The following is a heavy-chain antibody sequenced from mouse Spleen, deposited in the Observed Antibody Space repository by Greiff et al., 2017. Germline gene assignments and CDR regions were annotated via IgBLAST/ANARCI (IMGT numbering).Heavy chain of an antibody. CDR1: GFSLTSYG. V-gene: IGHV2-6-1*01. CDR2: IWSDGST. J-gene: IGHJ4*01. CDR3: ARHRYDEDYYAMDY. Sequence: VQLVESGPGLVAPSQSLSITCTISGFSLTSYGVHWVRQPPGKGLEWLVVIWSDGSTTYNSALKSRLSISKDNSKSQVFLKMNSLQTDDTAMYYCARHRYDEDYYAMDYWGQGTSVTVSS. D-gene: IGHD2-14*01.